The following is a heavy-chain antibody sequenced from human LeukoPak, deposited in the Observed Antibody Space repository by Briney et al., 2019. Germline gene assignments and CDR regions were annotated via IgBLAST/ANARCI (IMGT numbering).Heavy chain of an antibody. V-gene: IGHV3-9*01. CDR2: ISWNSGSI. J-gene: IGHJ4*02. CDR3: AKSAIAVAGTVGY. D-gene: IGHD6-19*01. Sequence: GGSLRLSRAASGFTFDDYAMHWVRQAPGKGLEWVSGISWNSGSIGYADSVKGRFTISRDNAKNSLYLQMNSLRAEDTALYYCAKSAIAVAGTVGYWGQGTLVTVSS. CDR1: GFTFDDYA.